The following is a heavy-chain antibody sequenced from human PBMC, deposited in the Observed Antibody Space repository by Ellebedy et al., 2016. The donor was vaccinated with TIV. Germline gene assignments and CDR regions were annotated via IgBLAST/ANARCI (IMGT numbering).Heavy chain of an antibody. J-gene: IGHJ3*02. D-gene: IGHD3-22*01. CDR2: IKEDGTEK. CDR3: ATLDYYGSSRRAFDI. Sequence: GESLKISCGASGFTFSMSWMSWVRQAPGKGLEWVANIKEDGTEKYYVDSVRGRFTISRDNAKNSLYLQMNSLRGEDTAVYYCATLDYYGSSRRAFDIWGQGTKVTVSS. V-gene: IGHV3-7*01. CDR1: GFTFSMSW.